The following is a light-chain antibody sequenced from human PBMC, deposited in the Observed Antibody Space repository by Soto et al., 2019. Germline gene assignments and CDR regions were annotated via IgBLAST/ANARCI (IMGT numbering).Light chain of an antibody. CDR1: QSLSSNF. J-gene: IGKJ1*01. CDR3: QQYDSSPRT. CDR2: DTS. V-gene: IGKV3-20*01. Sequence: EIVLTQSPGILSFSPGERATLSCTASQSLSSNFLAWYQQKPGQAPRLLIYDTSSRATGIPDRFSGSGSGTDFTLTISRLEPEDFAVYHCQQYDSSPRTFGQGTKVEIK.